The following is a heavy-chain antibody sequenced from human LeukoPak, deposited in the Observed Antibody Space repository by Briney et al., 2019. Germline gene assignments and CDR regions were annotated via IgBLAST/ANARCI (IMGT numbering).Heavy chain of an antibody. CDR1: GYTFTGYY. CDR3: ARDQEVATIAY. Sequence: ASVKVSCKASGYTFTGYYMHWVRQAPGQGLEWMGWINTNTGNPTYAQGFTGRFVFSLDTSVSTAYLQISSLKAEDTAVYYCARDQEVATIAYWGQGTLVTVSS. CDR2: INTNTGNP. D-gene: IGHD5-24*01. V-gene: IGHV7-4-1*02. J-gene: IGHJ4*02.